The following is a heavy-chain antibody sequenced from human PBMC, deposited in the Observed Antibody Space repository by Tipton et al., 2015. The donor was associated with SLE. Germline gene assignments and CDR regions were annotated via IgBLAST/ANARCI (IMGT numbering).Heavy chain of an antibody. CDR3: AAAGFHYYDNSDLDY. V-gene: IGHV3-7*01. CDR2: IKQDGREK. J-gene: IGHJ4*02. Sequence: GSLRLSCAASGFTFSGYWMNWVRQAPGKGLEWVANIKQDGREKYYVDSVKGRFTISRDNAKNSLYLQMNSLRAEDTAVYHCAAAGFHYYDNSDLDYWGQGTLVTVSS. D-gene: IGHD3-22*01. CDR1: GFTFSGYW.